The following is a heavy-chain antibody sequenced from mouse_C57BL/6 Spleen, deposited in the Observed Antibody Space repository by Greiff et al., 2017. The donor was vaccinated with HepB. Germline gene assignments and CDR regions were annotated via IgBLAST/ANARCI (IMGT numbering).Heavy chain of an antibody. CDR2: ISDGGSYT. CDR3: ARDGNYGNYWFAY. CDR1: GFTFSSYA. J-gene: IGHJ3*01. V-gene: IGHV5-4*01. D-gene: IGHD2-1*01. Sequence: EVQLVESGGGLVKPGGSLKLSCAASGFTFSSYAMSWVRQTPEKRLEWVATISDGGSYTYYPDNVKGRFTISRDNAKNNLYLQMSHLKSEDTAMYYCARDGNYGNYWFAYWGQGTLVTVSA.